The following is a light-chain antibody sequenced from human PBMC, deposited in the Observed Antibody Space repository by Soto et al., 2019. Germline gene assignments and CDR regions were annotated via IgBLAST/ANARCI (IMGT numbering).Light chain of an antibody. CDR3: HVWDSNNVV. Sequence: SYELTQPPSVSVAPGQTARITCGGNNIGSKSVHWYQQKPGQAPVLVVYDDSDRPSGIPERFSGSKSGDTATLTISSAQAVDEADYYCHVWDSNNVVFGGGTKLTVL. V-gene: IGLV3-21*02. CDR2: DDS. CDR1: NIGSKS. J-gene: IGLJ2*01.